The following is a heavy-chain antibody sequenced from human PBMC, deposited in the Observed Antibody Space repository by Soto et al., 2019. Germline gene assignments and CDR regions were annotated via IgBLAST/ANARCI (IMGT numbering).Heavy chain of an antibody. Sequence: QITLKESGPTLVNPTQTLTLTCTFSGFSFSINGVAVGWIRQPPGQALEWLALIYWDDDQRYNPSLKNRLTSTKDTSRNQVVLTMTHMDPVDTATYYCAHKRDVSRGFKSWGQGTLVTVSS. V-gene: IGHV2-5*02. J-gene: IGHJ5*01. CDR2: IYWDDDQ. CDR3: AHKRDVSRGFKS. CDR1: GFSFSINGVA.